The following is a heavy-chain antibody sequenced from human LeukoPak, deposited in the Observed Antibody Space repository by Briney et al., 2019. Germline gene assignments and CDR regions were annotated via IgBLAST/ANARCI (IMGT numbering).Heavy chain of an antibody. CDR1: GFTFSSYA. CDR2: ISGSGGST. Sequence: GGSLRLSCAASGFTFSSYAMSWVRQAPGKGLEWVSAISGSGGSTYYADSVKGRFTISRDNSKNTLYLQMNSLRAEDTAVYYCARDPRGITMVRGFYYYGMDVWGQGTTVTVSS. J-gene: IGHJ6*02. V-gene: IGHV3-23*01. D-gene: IGHD3-10*01. CDR3: ARDPRGITMVRGFYYYGMDV.